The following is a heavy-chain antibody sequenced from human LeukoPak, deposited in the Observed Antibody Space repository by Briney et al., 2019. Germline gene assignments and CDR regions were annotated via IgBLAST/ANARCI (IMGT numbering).Heavy chain of an antibody. D-gene: IGHD1-26*01. CDR3: ARALWELRSSAYFDY. CDR2: ISSSSSYI. Sequence: GGSLRLSCAASGFTFSSYSMNWVRQAPGKGLEWVSSISSSSSYIYYADSVQGRFTISRDNAKNSLYLQMDRLRVEDTAVYYCARALWELRSSAYFDYWGQGTLVTVSS. J-gene: IGHJ4*02. CDR1: GFTFSSYS. V-gene: IGHV3-21*06.